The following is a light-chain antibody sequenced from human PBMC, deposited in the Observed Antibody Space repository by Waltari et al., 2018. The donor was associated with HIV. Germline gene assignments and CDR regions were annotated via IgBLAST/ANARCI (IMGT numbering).Light chain of an antibody. CDR1: QNIGTY. V-gene: IGKV1-39*01. J-gene: IGKJ2*01. Sequence: DIQMTQSPSSLSASVGDRVAITCRASQNIGTYLNWYQHKSGTPPKLLIYGASSLHSEVPSRFSASGSGTDFIFIITTLHPDDLATYYCQQTYRTPPTFGQGTQLELK. CDR2: GAS. CDR3: QQTYRTPPT.